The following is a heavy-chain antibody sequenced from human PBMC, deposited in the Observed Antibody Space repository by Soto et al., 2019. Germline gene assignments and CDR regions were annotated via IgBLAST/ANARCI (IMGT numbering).Heavy chain of an antibody. D-gene: IGHD3-9*01. V-gene: IGHV4-39*01. CDR3: ARLEGLATISYYFDF. CDR2: IYYRGNA. Sequence: QLQLQESGPGLVKPSETLSLTCSVSDDSINSDKYYWGWIRQPPGKGLEWIGSIYYRGNAYYNPSLQTRVTFSRDKSKPQFSLKLNSVTAADSAVYFCARLEGLATISYYFDFWGPGALVTVSS. CDR1: DDSINSDKYY. J-gene: IGHJ4*02.